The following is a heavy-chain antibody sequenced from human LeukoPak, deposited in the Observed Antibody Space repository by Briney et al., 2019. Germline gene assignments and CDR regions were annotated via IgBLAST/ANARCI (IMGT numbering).Heavy chain of an antibody. Sequence: ASVKVSRKASGYTFTSYYMHWVRQATGQGLEWMGWMNPNSGNTGYAQKFQGRVTMTRNTSISTAYMELSSLQSEDTAVYYCARGLYTRYPIHYWGQGTLVTVSS. CDR1: GYTFTSYY. V-gene: IGHV1-8*02. CDR3: ARGLYTRYPIHY. CDR2: MNPNSGNT. J-gene: IGHJ4*02. D-gene: IGHD2-15*01.